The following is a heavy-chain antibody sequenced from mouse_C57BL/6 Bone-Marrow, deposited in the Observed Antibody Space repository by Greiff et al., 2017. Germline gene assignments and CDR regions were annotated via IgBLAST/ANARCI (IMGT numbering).Heavy chain of an antibody. CDR1: GYTFTDYY. CDR2: IYPGSGNT. CDR3: ARYLLDAMDY. Sequence: QVQLQQSGAELVRPGASVKLSCKASGYTFTDYYINWVKQRPGQGLEWIARIYPGSGNTYYNEKFKGKATLTAEKSSSTAYMQLSSLTSEYSAVYFCARYLLDAMDYWGQGTSVTVSS. D-gene: IGHD1-1*01. V-gene: IGHV1-76*01. J-gene: IGHJ4*01.